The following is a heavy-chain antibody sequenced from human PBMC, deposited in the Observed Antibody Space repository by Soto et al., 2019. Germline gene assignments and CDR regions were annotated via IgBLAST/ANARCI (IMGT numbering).Heavy chain of an antibody. CDR3: AKDYYYGSGSYYRTFDY. J-gene: IGHJ4*02. V-gene: IGHV3-9*01. Sequence: DVQLVESGGGLVQPGRSLRLSCAASGFTFDDYAMHWVRQAPGKGLEWVSGISWNSGSIGYADSVKGRFTISRDNARNSLYLQMNSLRAEDTALYYCAKDYYYGSGSYYRTFDYWGQGTLVTVSS. CDR1: GFTFDDYA. CDR2: ISWNSGSI. D-gene: IGHD3-10*01.